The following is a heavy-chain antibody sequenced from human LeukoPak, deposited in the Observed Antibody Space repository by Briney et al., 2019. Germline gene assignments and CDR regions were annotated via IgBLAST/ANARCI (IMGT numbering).Heavy chain of an antibody. D-gene: IGHD1-26*01. Sequence: GGSLRLSCVVSRFSLSSYAMTWVRQAPGKGLEWVSGITGRGDHTYYADSAKGRFTISRDNFKNTVFLEMNSLRDEDTAVYYCAKGLGLAIVSTLDRWGQGTLVTVSS. J-gene: IGHJ5*02. CDR2: ITGRGDHT. V-gene: IGHV3-23*01. CDR1: RFSLSSYA. CDR3: AKGLGLAIVSTLDR.